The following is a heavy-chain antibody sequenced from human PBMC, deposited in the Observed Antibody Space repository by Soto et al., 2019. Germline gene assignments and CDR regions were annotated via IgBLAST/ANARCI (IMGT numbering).Heavy chain of an antibody. V-gene: IGHV3-74*01. J-gene: IGHJ4*02. CDR1: GFTFSSYW. D-gene: IGHD6-19*01. Sequence: EVQLVESGGGLVQPGGSLRLSCAASGFTFSSYWMYWVRQAPGKGLVWVSRTNSDGSDTSYADSVKGRFTISRDNAKNTLYLQISSLRAEDTAVYYCARDRGWSLFDYWGQGTLVTVSS. CDR3: ARDRGWSLFDY. CDR2: TNSDGSDT.